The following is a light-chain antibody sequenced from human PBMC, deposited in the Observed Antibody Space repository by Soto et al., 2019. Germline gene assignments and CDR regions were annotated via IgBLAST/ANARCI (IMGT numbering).Light chain of an antibody. Sequence: DVQMTQSPSAMSASVGDRVTIACRASQDISRFVAWFQHKPGRAPERLIYETSNLQPGVPSRFSGSGSGTEFNLAISGLQPEDFENYYCLKNNNYPYTFGQGTKLEIK. V-gene: IGKV1-17*03. CDR1: QDISRF. CDR3: LKNNNYPYT. CDR2: ETS. J-gene: IGKJ2*01.